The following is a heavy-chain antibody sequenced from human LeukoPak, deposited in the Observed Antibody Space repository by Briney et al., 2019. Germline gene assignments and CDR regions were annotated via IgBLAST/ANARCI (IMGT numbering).Heavy chain of an antibody. CDR2: IIPIFNTS. CDR1: GGTYSSYA. Sequence: ASVKVSCKASGGTYSSYAITWVRQAPGQGLEWVGGIIPIFNTSVTAERFQGRVTISADESTTTGYMELSSLRSEDTAVYYCAIDRGTMFGVITSLDFWGQGTLVTVS. D-gene: IGHD3-3*01. V-gene: IGHV1-69*13. J-gene: IGHJ4*02. CDR3: AIDRGTMFGVITSLDF.